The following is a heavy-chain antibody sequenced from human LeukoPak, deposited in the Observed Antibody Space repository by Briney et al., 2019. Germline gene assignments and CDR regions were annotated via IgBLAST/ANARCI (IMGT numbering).Heavy chain of an antibody. Sequence: PGGSLRLSCAASGFTFSDYSIHWVRQAPGKGLEWVALIHYYGSETYYVDSVKGRFTISRDNSENTVYLQMKSLRTEDTAVYYCAKSGERFGVTYSRGFDSWGQGTLVTVSS. CDR2: IHYYGSET. J-gene: IGHJ4*02. CDR3: AKSGERFGVTYSRGFDS. V-gene: IGHV3-30*02. CDR1: GFTFSDYS. D-gene: IGHD3-3*01.